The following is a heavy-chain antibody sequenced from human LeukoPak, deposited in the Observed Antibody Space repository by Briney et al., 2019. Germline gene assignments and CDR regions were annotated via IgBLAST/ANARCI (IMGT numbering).Heavy chain of an antibody. CDR2: IYYSGST. D-gene: IGHD3-3*01. J-gene: IGHJ4*02. V-gene: IGHV4-31*03. Sequence: SETLSLTCTVSGGSISSGGYYWSCIRQHPGKGLEWIGYIYYSGSTYYNPSLKSRVTISVDTSKNQFSLKLSSVTAADTAVYYCARDPGGRFSYYFDYWGQGTLVTVSS. CDR1: GGSISSGGYY. CDR3: ARDPGGRFSYYFDY.